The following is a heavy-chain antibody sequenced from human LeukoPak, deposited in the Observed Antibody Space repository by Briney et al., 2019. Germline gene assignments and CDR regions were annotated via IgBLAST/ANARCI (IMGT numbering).Heavy chain of an antibody. CDR3: ARGQIQLWYNWFDP. D-gene: IGHD5-18*01. CDR2: INHSGST. J-gene: IGHJ5*02. Sequence: PSETLSLTCAVYGGSFSGYYWSWIRQPPGKGLELIGEINHSGSTNYNPSLKSRVTISVDTSKNQFSLKLSSVTAADTAVYYCARGQIQLWYNWFDPWGQGTLVTVSS. V-gene: IGHV4-34*01. CDR1: GGSFSGYY.